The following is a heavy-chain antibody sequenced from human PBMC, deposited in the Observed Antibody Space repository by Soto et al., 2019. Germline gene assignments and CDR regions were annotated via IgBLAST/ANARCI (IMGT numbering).Heavy chain of an antibody. J-gene: IGHJ4*02. Sequence: SGPTLVNPTQTLTLTCDFSGFSLSTYHMGVAWIRQPPGKALEWLALIYWDDDKRYSPSLKDRLAISKDTSSNQVVLTITNIDPGDSATYLCAHAGDYDLLTFDHWGPGTLVTVSS. CDR2: IYWDDDK. CDR1: GFSLSTYHMG. V-gene: IGHV2-5*02. CDR3: AHAGDYDLLTFDH. D-gene: IGHD4-17*01.